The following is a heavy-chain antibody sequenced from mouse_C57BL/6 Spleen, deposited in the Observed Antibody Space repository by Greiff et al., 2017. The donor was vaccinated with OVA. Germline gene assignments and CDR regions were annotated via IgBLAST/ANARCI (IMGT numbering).Heavy chain of an antibody. Sequence: EVHLVESGGGLVKPGGSLKLSCAASGFTFSDYGMHWVRQAPEKGLEWVAYISSGSSTIYYADTVKGRFTISRDNATNTLFLQMTSLRSEDTAMYYCARRDYTTTGGAMDDWGQGTSVTVSS. CDR1: GFTFSDYG. CDR3: ARRDYTTTGGAMDD. V-gene: IGHV5-17*01. J-gene: IGHJ4*01. CDR2: ISSGSSTI. D-gene: IGHD1-1*01.